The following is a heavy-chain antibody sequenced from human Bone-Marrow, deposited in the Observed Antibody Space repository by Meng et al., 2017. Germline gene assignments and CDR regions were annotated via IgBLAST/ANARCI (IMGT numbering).Heavy chain of an antibody. J-gene: IGHJ4*02. V-gene: IGHV4-30-4*01. CDR3: AREGRSHQVGVSVY. CDR1: GGSISSGDYY. CDR2: IYNSGST. D-gene: IGHD2-21*01. Sequence: QVQLQESCPGLVKPSQTLSLTWTVSGGSISSGDYYWSWIRQPPGKGLEWIGYIYNSGSTYYNPSLKSRVTISVDTSKNQFSLKLRFVTAADTAVYYCAREGRSHQVGVSVYWGQGNLVTVSS.